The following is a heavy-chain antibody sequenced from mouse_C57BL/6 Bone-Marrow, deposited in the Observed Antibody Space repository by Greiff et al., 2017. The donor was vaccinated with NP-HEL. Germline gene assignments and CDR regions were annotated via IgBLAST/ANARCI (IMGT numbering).Heavy chain of an antibody. CDR3: ARYPIYYYGSSYFDY. D-gene: IGHD1-1*01. Sequence: QVQLQQPGTELVKPGASVKLSCKASGYTFTSYWMHWVKQRPGQGLEWIGNINPSNGGTNYNEKFKSKATLTVDKSSSTAYMQLGSLTSEDSAVYYCARYPIYYYGSSYFDYWGQGTTLTVSS. J-gene: IGHJ2*01. CDR1: GYTFTSYW. CDR2: INPSNGGT. V-gene: IGHV1-53*01.